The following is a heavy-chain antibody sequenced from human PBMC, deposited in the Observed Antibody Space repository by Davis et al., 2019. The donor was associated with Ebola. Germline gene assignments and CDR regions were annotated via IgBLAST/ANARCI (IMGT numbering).Heavy chain of an antibody. D-gene: IGHD3-10*01. J-gene: IGHJ5*02. CDR3: ARGPGIGWFDP. Sequence: PSETLSLTCAVYGGSFSGYYWSWIRQPPGKGLEWIGEINHSGSTNYNPSLKSRVTISVDTSKNQFSLKLSSVTAADTAVYYCARGPGIGWFDPWGQGTLVTVSS. CDR1: GGSFSGYY. V-gene: IGHV4-34*01. CDR2: INHSGST.